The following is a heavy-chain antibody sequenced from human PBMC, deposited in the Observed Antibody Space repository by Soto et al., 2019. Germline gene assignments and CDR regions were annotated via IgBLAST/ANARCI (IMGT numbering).Heavy chain of an antibody. V-gene: IGHV4-39*01. CDR2: IYYSGST. D-gene: IGHD3-10*01. CDR1: GGSISSSSYY. CDR3: ARRRSYGSGNIIDY. J-gene: IGHJ4*02. Sequence: QLQLQESGPGLVKPSETLSLTCTVSGGSISSSSYYWGWIRQPPGKGLEWIGSIYYSGSTYYNPSLKSRITLSVDTSKNQVSLKLSSVTAADTAVYYCARRRSYGSGNIIDYWGQGTLVSVSS.